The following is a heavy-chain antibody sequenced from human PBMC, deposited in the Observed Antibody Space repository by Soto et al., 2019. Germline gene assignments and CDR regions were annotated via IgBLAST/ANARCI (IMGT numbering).Heavy chain of an antibody. CDR1: GFTFSGSA. Sequence: EVQLVESGGGLVQPGGSLKLSCAASGFTFSGSALHWVRQASGKGLEWVGRIRSKGNNYATAYGASLKGGFTISRDDSKNTAYLQMNSLNTEDTAVYYCSRQASDFWSGKPQYYMDVWGKGTTVTVSS. J-gene: IGHJ6*03. CDR2: IRSKGNNYAT. CDR3: SRQASDFWSGKPQYYMDV. D-gene: IGHD3-3*01. V-gene: IGHV3-73*01.